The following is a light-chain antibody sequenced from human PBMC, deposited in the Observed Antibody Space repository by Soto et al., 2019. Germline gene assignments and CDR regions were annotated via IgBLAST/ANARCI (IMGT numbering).Light chain of an antibody. Sequence: EVVLTQSPGILSLSPGERATLSCRASQSVSSSYLTWYQQKPGQAPRLLIYGASSRATGIPDRFSGSGSGTDFTLTISRLEPEDFAVYYCQQYGSSPCTFGHGTKVDIK. CDR3: QQYGSSPCT. CDR2: GAS. J-gene: IGKJ1*01. V-gene: IGKV3-20*01. CDR1: QSVSSSY.